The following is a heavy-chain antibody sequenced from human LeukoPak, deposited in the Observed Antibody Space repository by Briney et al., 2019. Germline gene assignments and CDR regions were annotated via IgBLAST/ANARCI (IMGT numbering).Heavy chain of an antibody. CDR1: GGTFSSYP. D-gene: IGHD4-17*01. CDR3: ARGYSGDYGDY. V-gene: IGHV1-69*04. J-gene: IGHJ4*02. Sequence: GASVKVSCKVSGGTFSSYPISWVRQAPGQGLEWMGRIIPTLGIANYAQKFQGRVTITADKSTSTAYMELSSLRSEDTAVYYCARGYSGDYGDYWGQGTLVTVSS. CDR2: IIPTLGIA.